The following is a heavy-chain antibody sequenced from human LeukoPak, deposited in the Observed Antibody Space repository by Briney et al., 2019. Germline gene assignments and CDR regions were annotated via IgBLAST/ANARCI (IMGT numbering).Heavy chain of an antibody. J-gene: IGHJ4*02. CDR2: MNPNSGNT. D-gene: IGHD3-22*01. CDR1: GGTFTSYD. V-gene: IGHV1-8*03. CDR3: ARGRPYYYDSSGYYFDY. Sequence: ASVKVSCKASGGTFTSYDINWVRQATGQGLEWMGWMNPNSGNTGYAQKFQGRVTITRNTSISTAYMELSSLRSEDTAVYYCARGRPYYYDSSGYYFDYWGQGTLVTVSS.